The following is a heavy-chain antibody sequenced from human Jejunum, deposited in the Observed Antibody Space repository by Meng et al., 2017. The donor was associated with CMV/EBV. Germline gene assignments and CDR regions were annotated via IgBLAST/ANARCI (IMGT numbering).Heavy chain of an antibody. CDR3: ASRGGYYDTSNYYS. D-gene: IGHD3-22*01. V-gene: IGHV3-21*01. CDR1: GFTFSNYH. CDR2: ISPTGTYI. Sequence: SGFTFSNYHMNWVRQAPGKGLEWVSSISPTGTYIYYADSVKGRFTISRDNAENSLFLQMNSLRAEDTALYYCASRGGYYDTSNYYSWGQGTLVTVSS. J-gene: IGHJ5*02.